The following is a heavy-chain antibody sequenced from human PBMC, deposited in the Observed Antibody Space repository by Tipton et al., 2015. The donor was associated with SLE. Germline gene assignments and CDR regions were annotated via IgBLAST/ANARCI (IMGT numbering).Heavy chain of an antibody. Sequence: PGLVKPSQTLSLTCAISGDSVSSNSAAWNWIRQAPSRGLEWLGRTYYRSRWSNDYVVSLKRRITINPDTSKNQFSLKLSSVTAADTAVYYCCSGYHYFDYWGQGTLVTVSS. V-gene: IGHV6-1*01. CDR2: TYYRSRWSN. CDR3: CSGYHYFDY. J-gene: IGHJ4*02. D-gene: IGHD3-22*01. CDR1: GDSVSSNSAA.